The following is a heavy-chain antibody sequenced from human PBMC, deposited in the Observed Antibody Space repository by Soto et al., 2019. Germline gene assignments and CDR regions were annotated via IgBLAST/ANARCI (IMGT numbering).Heavy chain of an antibody. Sequence: EVQLVESGGGLVQPGRSLRLSCAASGFTFDDYAMHWVRQAPGKGLEWVSGISWNSGSIAYADSVKGRFTISRDNAKNSLYLQMNSLRAEDTALYYCAKDRAAYPNWFDPWGQGTLVTVSS. CDR3: AKDRAAYPNWFDP. J-gene: IGHJ5*02. D-gene: IGHD2-15*01. CDR1: GFTFDDYA. V-gene: IGHV3-9*01. CDR2: ISWNSGSI.